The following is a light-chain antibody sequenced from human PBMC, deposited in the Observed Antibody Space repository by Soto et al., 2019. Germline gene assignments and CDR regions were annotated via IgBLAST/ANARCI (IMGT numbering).Light chain of an antibody. CDR3: QRYGSLPWT. CDR1: ESVVSSY. V-gene: IGKV3-20*01. Sequence: EIVLTQSPGTLSLSPGERATLSCRATESVVSSYLAWYQLKPGQAPRPLIYDASSRATGIPDRFSGSGSGTDFTLTISRLEPEDFAVYYCQRYGSLPWTFGQGTKVEIK. CDR2: DAS. J-gene: IGKJ1*01.